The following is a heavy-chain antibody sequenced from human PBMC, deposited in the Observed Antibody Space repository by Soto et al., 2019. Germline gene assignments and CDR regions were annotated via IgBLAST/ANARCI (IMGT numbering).Heavy chain of an antibody. CDR2: IYYNGNT. J-gene: IGHJ4*02. D-gene: IGHD7-27*01. CDR3: TRANWYSEY. V-gene: IGHV4-59*11. Sequence: QVQLQESGPGLVKPSETLSLTCTVSGGSISNHYWSWIRQPPGKGLEWIGYIYYNGNTNYNPSLKVRVTMSVDTSKIQISLKLSSVTAADMAVYYCTRANWYSEYWGQGTLVTVSS. CDR1: GGSISNHY.